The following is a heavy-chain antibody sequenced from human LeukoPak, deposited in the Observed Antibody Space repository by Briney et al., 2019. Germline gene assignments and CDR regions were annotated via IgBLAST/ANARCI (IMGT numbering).Heavy chain of an antibody. V-gene: IGHV3-33*01. CDR3: ARDAQTGYWDY. CDR1: GFTFSSYG. CDR2: IWYDGSNK. J-gene: IGHJ4*02. D-gene: IGHD2-8*02. Sequence: GRSLRLSCAASGFTFSSYGMHWVRKAPGKGLEWVAIIWYDGSNKYYADSVKGRFTISRDNSKNTLYLQMNSLRAEDTAVYYCARDAQTGYWDYWGQGTLVTVSS.